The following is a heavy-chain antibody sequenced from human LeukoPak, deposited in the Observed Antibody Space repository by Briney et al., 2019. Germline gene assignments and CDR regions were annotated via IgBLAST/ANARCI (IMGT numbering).Heavy chain of an antibody. V-gene: IGHV3-48*01. CDR2: ISSTSGTI. CDR3: VSGISGPKGDY. CDR1: GLIFSTYS. Sequence: PGGSLRLSCAASGLIFSTYSMNWVRQAPGKGLEWVSYISSTSGTIYYADSVKGRSTISRDNAKNSLYLQMDSLRAEDTAVYYCVSGISGPKGDYWGQGTLVTVSS. D-gene: IGHD3-10*01. J-gene: IGHJ4*02.